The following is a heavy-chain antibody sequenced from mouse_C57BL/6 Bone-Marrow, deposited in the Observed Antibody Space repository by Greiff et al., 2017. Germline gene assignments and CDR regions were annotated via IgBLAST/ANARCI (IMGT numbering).Heavy chain of an antibody. V-gene: IGHV1-5*01. D-gene: IGHD1-1*01. Sequence: EVKLQQSGTVLARPGASVKMSCKTSGYTFTSYWLHWVKQRPGQGLEWIGAIYPGNSDTSSNQKFKGKAKLTAVTSARTAYMELSSLTNEDYAVYYGTRLVTVVPYYYAMDYWGQGTSVTVSA. J-gene: IGHJ4*01. CDR3: TRLVTVVPYYYAMDY. CDR1: GYTFTSYW. CDR2: IYPGNSDT.